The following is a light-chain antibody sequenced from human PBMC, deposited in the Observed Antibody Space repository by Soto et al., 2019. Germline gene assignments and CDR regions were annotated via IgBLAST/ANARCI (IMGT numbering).Light chain of an antibody. CDR2: DTS. CDR3: QHYNIWPHMLA. Sequence: DIVLTQFPATLSASPGKRATLSCRASQSVSSNLAWYQQKPGQAPRLLIYDTSTRATDIPARFSGSGSGTEFTLTISSLQSEDFAVYYCQHYNIWPHMLAFGGGTKVEI. CDR1: QSVSSN. V-gene: IGKV3-15*01. J-gene: IGKJ4*01.